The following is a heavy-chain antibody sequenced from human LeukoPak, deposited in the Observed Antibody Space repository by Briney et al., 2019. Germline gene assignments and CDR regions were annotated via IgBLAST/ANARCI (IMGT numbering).Heavy chain of an antibody. D-gene: IGHD3-10*01. CDR1: GFTFSTYW. CDR3: ARIGGSGSYSGHYFDH. Sequence: GGSLRLSYAASGFTFSTYWMHWVRRAPGKELVWVSRISTDGSVTSYADSVKGRFTISRDNAKNTMYLQMNSLRAEDTAVYYCARIGGSGSYSGHYFDHWGQGTLVTVSS. J-gene: IGHJ4*02. V-gene: IGHV3-74*01. CDR2: ISTDGSVT.